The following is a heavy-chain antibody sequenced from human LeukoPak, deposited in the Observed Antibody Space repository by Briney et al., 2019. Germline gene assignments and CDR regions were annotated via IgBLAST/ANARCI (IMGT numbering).Heavy chain of an antibody. D-gene: IGHD5-24*01. Sequence: SVKVSCKASGGTFSSDAISWVRQAPGQGLEWMGRIIPILGIANYAQKFQGRVTITADKSTSTAYKELSSLRSEDTAVYYCARDGYRVEAAFDIWGQGTMVTVSS. V-gene: IGHV1-69*04. CDR2: IIPILGIA. J-gene: IGHJ3*02. CDR3: ARDGYRVEAAFDI. CDR1: GGTFSSDA.